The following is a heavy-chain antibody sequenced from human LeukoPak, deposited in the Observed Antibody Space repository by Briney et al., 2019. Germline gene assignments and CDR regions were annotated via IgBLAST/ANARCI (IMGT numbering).Heavy chain of an antibody. V-gene: IGHV3-33*08. CDR2: IWYDGSNK. CDR3: ARDYIAVAGTPAGY. J-gene: IGHJ4*02. CDR1: GFNFANHA. Sequence: GGSLRLSCAASGFNFANHAMSWVRQAPGKGLEWVAVIWYDGSNKYYADSVKGRFTISRDNSKNTLYLQMNSLRAEDTAVYYCARDYIAVAGTPAGYWGQGTLVTVSS. D-gene: IGHD6-19*01.